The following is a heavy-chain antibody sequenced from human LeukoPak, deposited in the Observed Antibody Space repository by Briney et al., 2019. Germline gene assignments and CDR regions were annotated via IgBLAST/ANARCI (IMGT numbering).Heavy chain of an antibody. V-gene: IGHV3-30*04. CDR2: ISYDGSNK. D-gene: IGHD3-10*01. CDR3: ARLGGSGANWFDP. J-gene: IGHJ5*02. CDR1: GFTFSSYA. Sequence: GGSLRLSCAASGFTFSSYAMHWVRQAPGKGLEWVAVISYDGSNKYYADSVKGRFTISRDNSKNTLYLQMNSLRAEDTAVYYCARLGGSGANWFDPWGQGTLVTVSS.